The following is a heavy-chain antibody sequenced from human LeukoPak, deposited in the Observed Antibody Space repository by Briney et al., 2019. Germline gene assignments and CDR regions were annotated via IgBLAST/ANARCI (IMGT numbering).Heavy chain of an antibody. D-gene: IGHD3-22*01. CDR2: IKFDGSEI. J-gene: IGHJ4*02. CDR1: GFSLSDYW. V-gene: IGHV3-7*01. CDR3: TRDLNHDSSG. Sequence: GGSLRLSCAASGFSLSDYWMTWVRQAPGKGLECVGNIKFDGSEIYYLDSVRGRFSISRDNAKNSLYLQMNSLRVGGTAVYYCTRDLNHDSSGWGQGTLVTVSS.